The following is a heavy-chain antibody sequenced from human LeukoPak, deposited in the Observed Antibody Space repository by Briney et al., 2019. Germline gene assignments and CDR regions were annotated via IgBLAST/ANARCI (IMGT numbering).Heavy chain of an antibody. V-gene: IGHV1-18*01. CDR2: ISAYNGNT. CDR1: GYTFTSYG. Sequence: ASVKVSCKASGYTFTSYGISWVRQAPGQGLEWMGWISAYNGNTNYAQKLQGRVTTTTDTSTSTAYMELRSLRSDDTAVYYCARGVLLWFGESGNYGMDVWGQGTTVTVSS. J-gene: IGHJ6*02. D-gene: IGHD3-10*01. CDR3: ARGVLLWFGESGNYGMDV.